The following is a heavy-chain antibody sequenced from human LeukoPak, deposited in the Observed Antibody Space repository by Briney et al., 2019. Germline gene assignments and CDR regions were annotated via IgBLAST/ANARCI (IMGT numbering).Heavy chain of an antibody. V-gene: IGHV1-69*05. CDR2: IIPIFGTA. J-gene: IGHJ6*03. CDR1: GGTFSSYA. CDR3: ARVPPPHYYYMDV. Sequence: SVKVSCKASGGTFSSYAISWVRQAPGQGLEWMGGIIPIFGTANYAQRFQGRVTITTDESTTTVYMDLSSLRSEDTAVYYCARVPPPHYYYMDVWGKGTAVTVSS.